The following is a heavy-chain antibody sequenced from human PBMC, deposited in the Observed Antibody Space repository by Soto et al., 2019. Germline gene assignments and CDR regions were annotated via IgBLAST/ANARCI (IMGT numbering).Heavy chain of an antibody. Sequence: SETQSLTCTVSGGYITAYYGSWFRQPPGKGLEWIANIYYNQRTNHNPSLKSRVTISIDTSKNQFSLKLNSVTAADTAVYYCARAGVWFGSRLDYWGLGTLVTVSS. CDR1: GGYITAYY. V-gene: IGHV4-59*01. D-gene: IGHD3-10*01. CDR2: IYYNQRT. J-gene: IGHJ4*02. CDR3: ARAGVWFGSRLDY.